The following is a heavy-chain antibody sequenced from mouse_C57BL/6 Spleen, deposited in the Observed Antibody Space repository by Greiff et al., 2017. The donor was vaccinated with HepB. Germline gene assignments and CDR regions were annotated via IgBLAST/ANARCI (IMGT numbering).Heavy chain of an antibody. D-gene: IGHD1-1*01. CDR1: GYAFSSSW. CDR2: IYPGDGDT. CDR3: AREEDYYYGSSYDYFDY. V-gene: IGHV1-82*01. Sequence: QVHVKQSGPELVKPGASVKISCKASGYAFSSSWMNWVKQRPGKGLEWIGRIYPGDGDTNYNGKFKGKATLTADKSSSTAYMQLSSLTSEDSAVYFCAREEDYYYGSSYDYFDYWGQGTTLTVSS. J-gene: IGHJ2*01.